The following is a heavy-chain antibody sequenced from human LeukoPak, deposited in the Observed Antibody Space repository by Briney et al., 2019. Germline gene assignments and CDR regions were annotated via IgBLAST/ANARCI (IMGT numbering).Heavy chain of an antibody. J-gene: IGHJ4*02. CDR2: INHSGST. Sequence: SETLSLTCAVYGGSFSGYYWSWIRQPPGKGLEWIGEINHSGSTNYNPSLKSRVTLSVDTSKNQFSLKLSSVTAADTAVYYCARGGITIFGVVIIPPFDYWGQGTLVTVSS. V-gene: IGHV4-34*01. D-gene: IGHD3-3*01. CDR1: GGSFSGYY. CDR3: ARGGITIFGVVIIPPFDY.